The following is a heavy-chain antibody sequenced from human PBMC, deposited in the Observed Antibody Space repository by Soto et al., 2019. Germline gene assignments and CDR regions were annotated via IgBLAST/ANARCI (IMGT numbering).Heavy chain of an antibody. CDR1: GGTFSSYA. CDR2: IIPIFGTA. D-gene: IGHD6-13*01. Sequence: QVQLVQSGAEVKKPGSSVKVSCKASGGTFSSYAISWVRQAPGQGLEWMGGIIPIFGTANYAQKFRGRVTITADESTSTAYMELSSLRSEDTAVYYCARGGSGIVIAAAATRLDYWGQGTLVTVSS. V-gene: IGHV1-69*12. CDR3: ARGGSGIVIAAAATRLDY. J-gene: IGHJ4*02.